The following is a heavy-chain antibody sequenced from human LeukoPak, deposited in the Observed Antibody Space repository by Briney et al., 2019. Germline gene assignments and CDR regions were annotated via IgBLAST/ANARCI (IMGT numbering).Heavy chain of an antibody. V-gene: IGHV3-23*01. CDR3: ARDTAGFDY. CDR2: ISGSGGST. Sequence: GGSLRLSCAASGFTFSSYAMSWVRQAPGKGLEWVSAISGSGGSTYYADSVKGRFTISRDNAKNSLYLQMNSLRAEDTAIYNCARDTAGFDYWGQGTLVTVSS. CDR1: GFTFSSYA. J-gene: IGHJ4*02. D-gene: IGHD6-19*01.